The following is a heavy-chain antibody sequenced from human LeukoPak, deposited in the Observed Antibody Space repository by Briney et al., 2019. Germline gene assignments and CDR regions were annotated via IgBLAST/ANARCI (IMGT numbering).Heavy chain of an antibody. D-gene: IGHD2-2*01. CDR2: IYHSGST. CDR3: ARAIPSTPMTLFDI. V-gene: IGHV4-30-2*01. Sequence: PSQTLSLTCTVSGGSISSGGYYWSWIRQPPGKGLEWIGYIYHSGSTYYNPSLKSRVTISVDRSKNQFSLKLSSVTAADTAVYYCARAIPSTPMTLFDIWGQGTMVTVSS. CDR1: GGSISSGGYY. J-gene: IGHJ3*02.